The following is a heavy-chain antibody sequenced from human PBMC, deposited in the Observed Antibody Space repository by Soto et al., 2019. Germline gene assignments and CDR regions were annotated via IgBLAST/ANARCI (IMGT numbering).Heavy chain of an antibody. V-gene: IGHV3-30*03. D-gene: IGHD5-12*01. J-gene: IGHJ4*02. CDR3: AAHSGYDQYYFDY. CDR1: GFTFSSYG. Sequence: PGGSLRLSCVASGFTFSSYGMHWVRQAPGKGLEWVAVISYDGSNKYYADSVKGRFTISRDNSKNTLYLQMNSLRAEDTAVYYCAAHSGYDQYYFDYWGQGTLVTVSS. CDR2: ISYDGSNK.